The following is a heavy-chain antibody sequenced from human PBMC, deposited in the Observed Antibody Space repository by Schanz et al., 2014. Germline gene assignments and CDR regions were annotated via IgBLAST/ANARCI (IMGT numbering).Heavy chain of an antibody. CDR2: ISTGGGNT. CDR3: AVLGGFGELPLDY. CDR1: GFIFSSYA. V-gene: IGHV3-23*04. D-gene: IGHD3-10*01. J-gene: IGHJ4*02. Sequence: EVQLVESGGGLVQPGGSLKLSCAASGFIFSSYAMTWVRQAPGKGLEWVSAISTGGGNTYYTDSVKGRFTISRDNSRNTLYLQMNSLRAEDTAVYYCAVLGGFGELPLDYRGQGTLVTVSS.